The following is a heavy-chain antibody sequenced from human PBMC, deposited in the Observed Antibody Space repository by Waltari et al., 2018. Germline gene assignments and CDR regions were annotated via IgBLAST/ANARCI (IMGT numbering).Heavy chain of an antibody. D-gene: IGHD3-10*01. CDR2: ISSSSSTI. V-gene: IGHV3-48*01. CDR1: GFTFRSFS. J-gene: IGHJ4*02. CDR3: ARSGSGTSRGFDY. Sequence: EVQLVESGGGLVQPGGSLTLSCAAPGFTFRSFSMNWVRQAPGKGLEWVSYISSSSSTIFYADSVKGRFTISRGNAKNSLFLQMHSLRVEDTAVYYCARSGSGTSRGFDYWGQGTLVTVSS.